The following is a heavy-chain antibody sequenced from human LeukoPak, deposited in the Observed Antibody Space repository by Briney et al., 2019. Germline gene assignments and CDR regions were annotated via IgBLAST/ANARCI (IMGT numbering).Heavy chain of an antibody. Sequence: PGGSLRLSCAASGFTFSSYWMSWVRQAPGKGLEWVANIKQDGSEEYYVDSVKGRFTISRDNAKNSLYLQMNSLRAEDTAVYYCARVFLPAAIMFYYYMDVWGKGTTVTVSS. CDR1: GFTFSSYW. V-gene: IGHV3-7*01. CDR2: IKQDGSEE. D-gene: IGHD2-2*01. J-gene: IGHJ6*03. CDR3: ARVFLPAAIMFYYYMDV.